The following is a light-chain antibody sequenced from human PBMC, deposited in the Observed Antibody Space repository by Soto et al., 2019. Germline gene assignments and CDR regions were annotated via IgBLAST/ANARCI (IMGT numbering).Light chain of an antibody. J-gene: IGLJ3*02. CDR3: QSYDSSLSGWV. Sequence: VLTQPPSVSGAPGQRVTISCTGSSSNIGAGYDVHWYQQLPGTAPKLLISGNSNRPSGVPDRFSGSKSGTSASLAITGLQAEDEADYYCQSYDSSLSGWVFGGGTQLTVL. CDR1: SSNIGAGYD. CDR2: GNS. V-gene: IGLV1-40*01.